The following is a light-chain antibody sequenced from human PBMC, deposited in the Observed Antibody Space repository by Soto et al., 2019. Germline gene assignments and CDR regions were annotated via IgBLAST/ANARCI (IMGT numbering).Light chain of an antibody. J-gene: IGLJ3*02. CDR3: QSYDSSLSGWV. Sequence: VLTQPPSVSGAPGQRVTISCTGSSSNIGAGYDVHWYQQLPGTAPKLLISGNSNRPSGVPDRFSGSKSGTSASLAITGLQAEDEADYYCQSYDSSLSGWVFGGGTQLTVL. CDR1: SSNIGAGYD. CDR2: GNS. V-gene: IGLV1-40*01.